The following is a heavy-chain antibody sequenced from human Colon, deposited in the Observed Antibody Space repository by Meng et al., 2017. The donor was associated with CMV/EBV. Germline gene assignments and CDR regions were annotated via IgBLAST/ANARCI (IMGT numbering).Heavy chain of an antibody. CDR2: IYWDDDK. Sequence: TLKEAGPTLVKSTQTLTLTCTFSGFSLSSSGVGVGWIRQPPGKALEWLALIYWDDDKTYNPSLKSRLTITKDTSKNQVVLTLTNMDPVDTATYYCAHSDFWSGYTIYYFDYWGQGTLVTVSS. D-gene: IGHD3-3*01. V-gene: IGHV2-5*02. J-gene: IGHJ4*02. CDR3: AHSDFWSGYTIYYFDY. CDR1: GFSLSSSGVG.